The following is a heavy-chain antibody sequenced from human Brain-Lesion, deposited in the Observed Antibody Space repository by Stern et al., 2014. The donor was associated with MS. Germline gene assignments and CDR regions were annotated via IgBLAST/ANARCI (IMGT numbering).Heavy chain of an antibody. D-gene: IGHD1-26*01. V-gene: IGHV1-24*01. CDR3: ATLSPGAGGNYYRHFDY. Sequence: VQLVESGAEVKKPGASVKVSCKVSGYTLTELSMHWGRQAPRKGLEWMGGFGPEDGETIYAQKFQGRVTMTEDTSTDTAYMELSSLRSEDTAVYYCATLSPGAGGNYYRHFDYWGQGTLVTVSS. J-gene: IGHJ4*02. CDR1: GYTLTELS. CDR2: FGPEDGET.